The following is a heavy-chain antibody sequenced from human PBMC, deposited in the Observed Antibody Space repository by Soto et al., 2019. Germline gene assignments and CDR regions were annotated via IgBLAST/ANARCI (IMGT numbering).Heavy chain of an antibody. Sequence: GGSLRLSCAASGFTFSSYGMHWVRQAPGKGLEWVAVIWYDGSNKYYADSVKGRFTISRDNSKNTLYLQMNSLRAEDTAVYYCARVGGDSSSWYCVDYWGQGTLVTVSS. CDR1: GFTFSSYG. CDR3: ARVGGDSSSWYCVDY. J-gene: IGHJ4*02. V-gene: IGHV3-33*01. CDR2: IWYDGSNK. D-gene: IGHD6-13*01.